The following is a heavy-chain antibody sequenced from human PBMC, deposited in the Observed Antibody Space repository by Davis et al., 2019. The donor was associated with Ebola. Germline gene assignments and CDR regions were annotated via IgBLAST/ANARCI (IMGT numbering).Heavy chain of an antibody. D-gene: IGHD3-3*01. Sequence: GESLKISCAASGFTFSSYSMNWVRQAPGKGLEWVSSISSSSSYIYYANSVKGRFTISRDNAKNSLYLQMNSLRAEDTAVYYCARGITIFGVVIIDAFDIWGQGTMVTVSS. CDR3: ARGITIFGVVIIDAFDI. J-gene: IGHJ3*02. CDR2: ISSSSSYI. V-gene: IGHV3-21*01. CDR1: GFTFSSYS.